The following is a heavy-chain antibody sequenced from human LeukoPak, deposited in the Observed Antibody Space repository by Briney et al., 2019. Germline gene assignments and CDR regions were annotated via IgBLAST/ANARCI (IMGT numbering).Heavy chain of an antibody. CDR2: IFPSGGEI. V-gene: IGHV3-23*01. CDR3: ATYRQVLLPFES. J-gene: IGHJ4*02. Sequence: GGSLRLSCAASGFTFSTFGMIWVRQPPGKGLEWVSSIFPSGGEIHYADSVRGRFTISRDNSKSTLSLQMNSLRAEDTAINYCATYRQVLLPFESWGQGTLVTVSS. D-gene: IGHD2-8*02. CDR1: GFTFSTFG.